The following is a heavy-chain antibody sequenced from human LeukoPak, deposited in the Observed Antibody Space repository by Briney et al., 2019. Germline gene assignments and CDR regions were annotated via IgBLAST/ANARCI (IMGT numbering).Heavy chain of an antibody. J-gene: IGHJ6*03. CDR1: GGSFSGYY. D-gene: IGHD2-2*01. CDR3: ARGVVVSWYYYYYMDV. V-gene: IGHV4-34*01. CDR2: INHSGST. Sequence: KPSETLSPTCAVYGGSFSGYYWSWIRQPPGKGLEWIGEINHSGSTNYNPSLKSRVTISVDTSKNQFSLKLSSVTAADTAVYYCARGVVVSWYYYYYMDVRGEGTTVTVSS.